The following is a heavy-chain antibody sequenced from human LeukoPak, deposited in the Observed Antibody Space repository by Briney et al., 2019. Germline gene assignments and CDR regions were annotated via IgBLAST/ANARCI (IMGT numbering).Heavy chain of an antibody. V-gene: IGHV3-43*02. CDR3: AKDIVGYSSSWFY. CDR1: GFTFDDYA. D-gene: IGHD6-13*01. J-gene: IGHJ4*02. CDR2: ISGYDGRT. Sequence: GGSLRLSCAASGFTFDDYAMHWARHAPEKGLEWVSLISGYDGRTYYADSMKGRFTISRDNSKNSLYLQMNSLRTEDTAMYYCAKDIVGYSSSWFYWGQGTLVTVSS.